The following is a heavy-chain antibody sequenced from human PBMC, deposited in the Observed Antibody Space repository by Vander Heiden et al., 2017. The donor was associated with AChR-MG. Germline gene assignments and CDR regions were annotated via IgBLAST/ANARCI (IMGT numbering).Heavy chain of an antibody. CDR2: ISYDGTNI. CDR3: AKETTRGYSFGGGLDY. Sequence: QVQLVESGGGVVQPGRPLRLSCAASGSSFKYYGLHWVRPAPGKGLEWVAVISYDGTNIFYADSVKGRFTISRDNSKNMMYLQIKSLTIEDTAVYYCAKETTRGYSFGGGLDYWGQGTLVAVSS. J-gene: IGHJ4*02. CDR1: GSSFKYYG. D-gene: IGHD5-18*01. V-gene: IGHV3-30*18.